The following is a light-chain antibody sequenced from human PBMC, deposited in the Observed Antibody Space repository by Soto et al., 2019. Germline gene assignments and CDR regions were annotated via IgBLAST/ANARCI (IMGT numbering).Light chain of an antibody. CDR3: SSYAGSKNHYV. Sequence: QSVLTRPPSASGSPGQSVTISCTGTSSDVGGYNYVSWYQQHPGKAPKLMIYEVSKRPSGVPDRFSGSKSGNTASLTVSGLQAEDEADYYCSSYAGSKNHYVFGTGTKVTVL. J-gene: IGLJ1*01. CDR1: SSDVGGYNY. V-gene: IGLV2-8*01. CDR2: EVS.